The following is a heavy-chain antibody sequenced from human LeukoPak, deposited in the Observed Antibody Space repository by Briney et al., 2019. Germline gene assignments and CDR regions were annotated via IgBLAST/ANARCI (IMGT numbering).Heavy chain of an antibody. CDR3: ARGSLEWLVYTGDAFDI. J-gene: IGHJ3*02. V-gene: IGHV3-48*01. Sequence: GGSLRLSCAASGFTFSSYSMNWVRQAPGKGLEWVSYISSSSSTIYYADSVKGRFTISRDNAKNSLYLQMNSLRAEDTAVYYCARGSLEWLVYTGDAFDIWGQGTMVTVSS. D-gene: IGHD3-3*01. CDR1: GFTFSSYS. CDR2: ISSSSSTI.